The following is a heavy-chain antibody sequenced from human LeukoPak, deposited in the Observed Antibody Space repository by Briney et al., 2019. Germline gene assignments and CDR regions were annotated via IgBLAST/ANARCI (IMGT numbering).Heavy chain of an antibody. Sequence: PSGTLSLTCTVSGDSISSSYWSWVRQSPGEGLEWIGHISYSGGTNYNPSLKSRVTISLDTSKNQFSLNLTSVTAADTAVYYCARHRSSSTWYSPFDPWGQGTLVTVSS. J-gene: IGHJ5*02. CDR2: ISYSGGT. CDR3: ARHRSSSTWYSPFDP. CDR1: GDSISSSY. D-gene: IGHD6-13*01. V-gene: IGHV4-59*08.